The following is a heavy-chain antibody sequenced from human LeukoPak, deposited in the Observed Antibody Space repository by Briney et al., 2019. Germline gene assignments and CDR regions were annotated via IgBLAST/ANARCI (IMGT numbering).Heavy chain of an antibody. D-gene: IGHD3-16*02. V-gene: IGHV4-34*01. CDR2: INHSGST. Sequence: PSETLSLTCAVYGGSFSGYYWSWLRQPPGKGLEWIGEINHSGSTNYNPSLKSRVTISVDTSKNQFSLKLSSVTAADTAVYYCARLGFTFGGVIAKNFDYWGQGTLVTVSS. CDR1: GGSFSGYY. CDR3: ARLGFTFGGVIAKNFDY. J-gene: IGHJ4*02.